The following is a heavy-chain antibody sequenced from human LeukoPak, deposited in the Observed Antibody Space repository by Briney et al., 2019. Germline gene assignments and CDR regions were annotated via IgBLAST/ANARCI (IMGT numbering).Heavy chain of an antibody. D-gene: IGHD2-21*01. CDR1: GFTFRSHA. Sequence: GGSLRLSCVGSGFTFRSHAMSWVRHAPEKGLEFVSGIYENGGTTYYADSVKGRFSISRDNSKNTLYLQMDRLRGEDTAVYYCAKDFRIGYSAHFDYWGQGALVTVSS. J-gene: IGHJ4*02. CDR2: IYENGGTT. CDR3: AKDFRIGYSAHFDY. V-gene: IGHV3-23*01.